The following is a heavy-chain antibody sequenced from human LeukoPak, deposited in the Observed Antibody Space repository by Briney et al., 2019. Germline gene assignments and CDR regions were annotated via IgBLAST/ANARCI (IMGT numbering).Heavy chain of an antibody. CDR2: IYYSGST. D-gene: IGHD3-10*01. Sequence: SETLSLTCTVSGGSISSSSYYWGWIRQPPGKGLKWIGSIYYSGSTYYNPSLKSRVTISVDTSKNQFSLKLSSVTAADTAVYYCAREGSGLDYWGQGTLVTVSS. J-gene: IGHJ4*02. CDR1: GGSISSSSYY. V-gene: IGHV4-39*07. CDR3: AREGSGLDY.